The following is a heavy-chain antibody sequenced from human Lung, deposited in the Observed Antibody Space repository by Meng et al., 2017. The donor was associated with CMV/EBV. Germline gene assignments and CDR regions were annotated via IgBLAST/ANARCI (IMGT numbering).Heavy chain of an antibody. CDR1: GFTFSSSW. CDR2: IKHDGSEK. CDR3: ANSGLAGGAR. D-gene: IGHD2-21*01. J-gene: IGHJ4*02. Sequence: GESLKISCVASGFTFSSSWMSWVRRAPGKGLEWVATIKHDGSEKHHGDSAKGRFTISRDNAKNSLFPQMDSLRAEDTAVYYCANSGLAGGARWGQGILVTVSS. V-gene: IGHV3-7*01.